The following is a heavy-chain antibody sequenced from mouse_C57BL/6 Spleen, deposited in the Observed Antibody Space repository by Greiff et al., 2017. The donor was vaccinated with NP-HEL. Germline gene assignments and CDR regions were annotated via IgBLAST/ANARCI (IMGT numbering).Heavy chain of an antibody. CDR2: IYPGSGNT. J-gene: IGHJ1*03. Sequence: QVQLQQSGPELVKPGASVKISCKASGYSFTSYYIHWVKQRPGQGLEWIGWIYPGSGNTKYNEKFKGKATLTADTSSSTAYMQLSSLTSEDSAVYYCARDYGSSYSSYWYFDVWGTGTTVTVSS. D-gene: IGHD1-1*01. V-gene: IGHV1-66*01. CDR1: GYSFTSYY. CDR3: ARDYGSSYSSYWYFDV.